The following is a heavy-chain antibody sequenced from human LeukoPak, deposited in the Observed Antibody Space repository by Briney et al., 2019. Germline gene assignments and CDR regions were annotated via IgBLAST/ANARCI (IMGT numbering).Heavy chain of an antibody. CDR3: ARVYRSYYYAFDI. J-gene: IGHJ3*02. D-gene: IGHD1-26*01. CDR1: GDSITRSNYY. V-gene: IGHV4-39*07. Sequence: SETLSLTCTVSGDSITRSNYYWGWIRQPPGKGLEWIGSIYYSGASFYNPSLKSRVTISLDTSKNQFSLKLSSVTAADTAVYYCARVYRSYYYAFDIWGQGTMVTVSS. CDR2: IYYSGAS.